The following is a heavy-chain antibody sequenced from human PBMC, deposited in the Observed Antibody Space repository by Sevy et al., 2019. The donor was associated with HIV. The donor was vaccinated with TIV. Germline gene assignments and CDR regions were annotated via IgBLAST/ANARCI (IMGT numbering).Heavy chain of an antibody. J-gene: IGHJ6*02. CDR3: ARDYDFWSGYYAGGYYYYGMDV. D-gene: IGHD3-3*01. CDR1: GGSISSYY. V-gene: IGHV4-4*07. Sequence: SETLSLTCTVSGGSISSYYWSWIRQPAGKGLEWIGRIYTSGSTNYNPSLESRVTMSVDTSKNQFSLKLSSVTAADTAVYYCARDYDFWSGYYAGGYYYYGMDVWGQGTTVTVSS. CDR2: IYTSGST.